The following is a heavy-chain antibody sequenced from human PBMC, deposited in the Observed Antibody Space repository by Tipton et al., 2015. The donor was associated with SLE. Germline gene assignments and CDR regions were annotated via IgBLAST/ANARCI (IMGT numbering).Heavy chain of an antibody. CDR2: IYYTGTTT. Sequence: TLSLTCHVSGYSISSGHYWAWIRQPPGKGLEWVGSIYYTGTTTYYNSFLKSRVTMSVDTSKNQFSLRLTSVIAADTAVYYCARLHGYSYGLNWFDPWGQGTLISVSS. CDR1: GYSISSGHY. V-gene: IGHV4-38-2*01. D-gene: IGHD5-18*01. J-gene: IGHJ5*02. CDR3: ARLHGYSYGLNWFDP.